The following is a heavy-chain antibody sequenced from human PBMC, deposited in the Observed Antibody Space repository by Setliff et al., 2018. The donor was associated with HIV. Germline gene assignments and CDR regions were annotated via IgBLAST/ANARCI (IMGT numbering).Heavy chain of an antibody. V-gene: IGHV4-34*12. CDR2: IVDSGTT. CDR1: GGSLTNYY. D-gene: IGHD3-16*01. J-gene: IGHJ4*02. CDR3: ARSRNSYVGGFDF. Sequence: SETLSLTCTLYGGSLTNYYWTWIRQSPEKGLEWIGEIVDSGTTNYSPSLKSRVTISLDTSKKQFSLRLSSVTAADTAVYYCARSRNSYVGGFDFWGQGTLVTVSS.